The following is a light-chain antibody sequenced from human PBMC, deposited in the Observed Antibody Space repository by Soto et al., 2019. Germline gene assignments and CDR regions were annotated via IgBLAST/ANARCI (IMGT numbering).Light chain of an antibody. V-gene: IGKV1D-12*01. CDR1: QGLSTW. Sequence: DIQMTQSPSSVSASVGDRVTITCRASQGLSTWLAWYQLKPGKAPMLLIYAASTLQSGVPSRFSGSGSGTYFNLTIRNLQPEDFATNYCQQANSCPTFGGGTKVEVK. CDR3: QQANSCPT. CDR2: AAS. J-gene: IGKJ4*01.